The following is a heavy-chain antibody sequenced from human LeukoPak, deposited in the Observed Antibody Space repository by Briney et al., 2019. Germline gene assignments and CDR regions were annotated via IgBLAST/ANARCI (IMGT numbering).Heavy chain of an antibody. D-gene: IGHD6-13*01. CDR1: GGSISSSNW. CDR3: ARERAAAGTRLDY. J-gene: IGHJ4*02. CDR2: IYRSGST. V-gene: IGHV4-4*02. Sequence: SGTLSLTCAVSGGSISSSNWWSWVRQPPGKGLEWIGEIYRSGSTNYNPSLKSRVTISVDKSKNQFSLKLSSVTAADTAVYYCARERAAAGTRLDYWGQGTLVTVSS.